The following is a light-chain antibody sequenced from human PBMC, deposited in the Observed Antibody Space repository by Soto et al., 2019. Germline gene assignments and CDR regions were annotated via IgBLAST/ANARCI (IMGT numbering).Light chain of an antibody. CDR3: QSFDSSPNGFWV. J-gene: IGLJ3*02. Sequence: QSALTQPPSVSGAPGQRVTISCTGSSPNIGAGYDVHWYQQLPGTAPKLLIYGNSNRPSGVPDRFSGSKSGTSASLAITGLQAEDEADYYCQSFDSSPNGFWVFGGGSKLTVL. CDR2: GNS. CDR1: SPNIGAGYD. V-gene: IGLV1-40*01.